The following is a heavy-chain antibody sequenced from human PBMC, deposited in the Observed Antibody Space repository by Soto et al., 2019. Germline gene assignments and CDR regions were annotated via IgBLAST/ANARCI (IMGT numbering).Heavy chain of an antibody. J-gene: IGHJ4*02. CDR2: ISYDGSNK. D-gene: IGHD4-4*01. CDR3: AKDQVTDVNIKIPSPVDY. V-gene: IGHV3-30*18. CDR1: GFTFSSYG. Sequence: GGSLRLSCAASGFTFSSYGMHWVRQAPGKGLEWVAVISYDGSNKYYADSVKGRFTISRDNSKNTLYLQMNSLRAEDTAVYYCAKDQVTDVNIKIPSPVDYWGQGTLVTVSS.